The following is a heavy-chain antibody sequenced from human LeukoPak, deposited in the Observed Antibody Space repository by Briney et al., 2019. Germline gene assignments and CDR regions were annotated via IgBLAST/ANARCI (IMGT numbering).Heavy chain of an antibody. V-gene: IGHV4-4*07. D-gene: IGHD6-13*01. CDR2: IYTSGST. CDR1: GVSVTSYY. CDR3: ARFTKDSSRSSGYYFDY. Sequence: SETLSLTCTVSGVSVTSYYWSWLRQPAGKGLEWIGRIYTSGSTSYNPSLRSRLTMSVDTSKNQFSLNLSSVTAADTAVYYCARFTKDSSRSSGYYFDYWGQGTLVTVSS. J-gene: IGHJ4*02.